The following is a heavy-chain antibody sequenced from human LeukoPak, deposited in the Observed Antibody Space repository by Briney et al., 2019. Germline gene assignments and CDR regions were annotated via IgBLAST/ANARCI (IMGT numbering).Heavy chain of an antibody. D-gene: IGHD3-22*01. Sequence: ASVKVSCKASGGTFSSYAISWVRQAPGQGLEWMGGIIPIFGTANYAQKFQGRVTITANESTSTAYMELSSLRSEDTAVYYCARGPSKTYYYDSSGYYYYYMDVWGKGTTVTISS. CDR3: ARGPSKTYYYDSSGYYYYYMDV. CDR1: GGTFSSYA. V-gene: IGHV1-69*13. CDR2: IIPIFGTA. J-gene: IGHJ6*03.